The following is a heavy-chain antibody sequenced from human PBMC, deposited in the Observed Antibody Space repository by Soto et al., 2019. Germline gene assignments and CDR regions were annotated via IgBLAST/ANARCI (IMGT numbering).Heavy chain of an antibody. CDR1: GFTFSSYA. J-gene: IGHJ6*02. Sequence: QVQLVESGGGVVQPGRSLRLSCAASGFTFSSYAMHWVRQAPGKGLEWVAVISYDGSNKYYADSVKGRFTISRDNSKNTLYLQMNSLRAEDTAVYYCARDNGSGIGLDYYSGMDVWGQGTTVTVSS. D-gene: IGHD3-10*01. CDR3: ARDNGSGIGLDYYSGMDV. CDR2: ISYDGSNK. V-gene: IGHV3-30-3*01.